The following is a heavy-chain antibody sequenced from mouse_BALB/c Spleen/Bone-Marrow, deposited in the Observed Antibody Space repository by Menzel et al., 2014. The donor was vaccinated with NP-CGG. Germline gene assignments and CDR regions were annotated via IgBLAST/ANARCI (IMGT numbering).Heavy chain of an antibody. Sequence: VQLQQSGAELVKPGASVKMSCTASGFNIEDTFMHWVKHTPEQGLEWIGRIDVANGNTKYDPKSQGKSTITADTPSNTAHPQLSGRTSEDTAVTFCAEIATAGSYVMRSRGQGASVAVSS. J-gene: IGHJ4*01. CDR3: AEIATAGSYVMRS. V-gene: IGHV14-3*02. CDR1: GFNIEDTF. CDR2: IDVANGNT. D-gene: IGHD1-2*01.